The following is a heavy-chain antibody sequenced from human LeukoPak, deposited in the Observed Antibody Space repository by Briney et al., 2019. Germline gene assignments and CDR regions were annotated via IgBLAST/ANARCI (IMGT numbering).Heavy chain of an antibody. V-gene: IGHV4-59*01. D-gene: IGHD3-3*01. Sequence: SETLSLTCTVSGGSISSYYWSWIRQPPGKGLEWIGYIYYSGSTNYNPSLKSRVTISVDTSKNQFSLKLSSVTAADTAVYYCARALTIFGTGDAFDIWGQGTMVTVSS. CDR1: GGSISSYY. CDR3: ARALTIFGTGDAFDI. J-gene: IGHJ3*02. CDR2: IYYSGST.